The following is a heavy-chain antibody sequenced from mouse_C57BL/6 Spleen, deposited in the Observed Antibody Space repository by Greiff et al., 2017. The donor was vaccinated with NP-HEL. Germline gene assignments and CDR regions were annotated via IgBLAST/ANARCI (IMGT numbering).Heavy chain of an antibody. Sequence: VQLKQSGAELVRPGASVKLSCTASGFNIKDYYMHWVKQRPEQGLEWIGRIDPEDGDTEYAPKFQGKATMTADTSSNTAYLQLSSLTSEDTAVYYCTTYIYYGNPDWFAYWGQGTLVTVSA. V-gene: IGHV14-1*01. CDR3: TTYIYYGNPDWFAY. J-gene: IGHJ3*01. CDR2: IDPEDGDT. D-gene: IGHD2-1*01. CDR1: GFNIKDYY.